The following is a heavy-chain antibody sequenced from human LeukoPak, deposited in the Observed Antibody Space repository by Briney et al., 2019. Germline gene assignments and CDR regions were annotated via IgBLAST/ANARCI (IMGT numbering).Heavy chain of an antibody. V-gene: IGHV3-7*03. J-gene: IGHJ4*02. CDR1: GFTFSSHW. Sequence: GGSLRLSCAASGFTFSSHWMSWVRQAPGKGLEWVANIKQDGSEKYYVDSVKGRFTISRDNAKNSLYLQMNSLRAEDTAVYYCARVVDDIVVVPAAMDYWGQGTLVTVSS. CDR2: IKQDGSEK. CDR3: ARVVDDIVVVPAAMDY. D-gene: IGHD2-2*01.